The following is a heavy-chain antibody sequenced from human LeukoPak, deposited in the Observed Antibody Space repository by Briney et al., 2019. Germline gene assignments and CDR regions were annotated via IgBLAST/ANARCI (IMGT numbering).Heavy chain of an antibody. CDR3: ARGYGGQDYFDY. Sequence: GGSLRLSCAASGFTFSSYGMHWVRQAQGKGREGWAVVSYDGGNKDYADSVKGRFTISRDNSKNTLYLQMNSLSTEDTAVYYCARGYGGQDYFDYWGQGTLVTVSS. J-gene: IGHJ4*02. CDR1: GFTFSSYG. CDR2: VSYDGGNK. D-gene: IGHD4-23*01. V-gene: IGHV3-30*03.